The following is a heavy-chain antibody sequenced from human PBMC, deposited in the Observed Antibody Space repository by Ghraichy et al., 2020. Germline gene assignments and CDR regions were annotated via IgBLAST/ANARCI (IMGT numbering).Heavy chain of an antibody. Sequence: SLSCAVYGGSFSGYYWSWIRQPPGKGLKWIGEINHSGSTNYNPSLKSRVTISVDTSKNQFSLKLSSVTAADTAVYYCGKAPRAYYYYGMDVWGQGTTVTVSS. CDR1: GGSFSGYY. V-gene: IGHV4-34*01. CDR3: GKAPRAYYYYGMDV. CDR2: INHSGST. J-gene: IGHJ6*02.